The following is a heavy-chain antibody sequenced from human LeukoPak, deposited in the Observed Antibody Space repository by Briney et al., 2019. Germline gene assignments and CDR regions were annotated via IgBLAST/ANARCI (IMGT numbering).Heavy chain of an antibody. J-gene: IGHJ3*02. Sequence: PSETLSLTCTVSGGSISSYYWSWIRQPPGKGLEWIGYIYYSGSTNYNPSLKSRVTISVDTSKNQFSLRLSSVTAAEPAVYYCGRHDLAYCGGGCYSGAFDIWGQGTMVTVSS. CDR3: GRHDLAYCGGGCYSGAFDI. CDR2: IYYSGST. V-gene: IGHV4-59*08. CDR1: GGSISSYY. D-gene: IGHD2-21*02.